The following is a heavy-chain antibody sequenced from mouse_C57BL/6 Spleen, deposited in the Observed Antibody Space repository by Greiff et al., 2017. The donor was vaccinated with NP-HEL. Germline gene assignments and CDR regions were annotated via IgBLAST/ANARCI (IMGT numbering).Heavy chain of an antibody. CDR3: AREGITTRYYFDY. J-gene: IGHJ2*01. Sequence: EVQLQQSGPELVKPGASVKISCKASGYTFTDYYMNWVKQSHGKSLEWIGDINPNNGGTSYNQKFKGKATLTVDKSSSTAYMELRSLTSEDSAVYYCAREGITTRYYFDYWGQGTTLTVSS. CDR1: GYTFTDYY. CDR2: INPNNGGT. V-gene: IGHV1-26*01. D-gene: IGHD1-1*01.